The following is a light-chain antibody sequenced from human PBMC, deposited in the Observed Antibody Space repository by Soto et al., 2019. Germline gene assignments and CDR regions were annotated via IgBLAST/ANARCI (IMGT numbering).Light chain of an antibody. Sequence: EIVLTQSPGTLSLSPGERATLSCRASQSVSSSYLAWYQQKPGQAPRLLMYGASSRATGIADGISGSGSGTDLTLIISRLEPEDVAVYYCQQHGSSPGTFGPGTKVDIK. CDR2: GAS. J-gene: IGKJ3*01. CDR1: QSVSSSY. V-gene: IGKV3-20*01. CDR3: QQHGSSPGT.